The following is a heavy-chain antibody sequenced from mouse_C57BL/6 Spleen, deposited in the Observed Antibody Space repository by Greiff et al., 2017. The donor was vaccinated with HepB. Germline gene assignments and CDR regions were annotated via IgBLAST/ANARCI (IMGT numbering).Heavy chain of an antibody. D-gene: IGHD1-1*01. CDR2: INPSTGGT. Sequence: VQLQQSGPELVKPGASVKISCKASGYSFTGYYMHWVKQSSEKSLEWIGEINPSTGGTSYNQKFKGKATLTVDKSSSTAYMQLKSLTSEDSAVYYCARRYYGYAMDYWGQGTSVTVSS. CDR3: ARRYYGYAMDY. J-gene: IGHJ4*01. CDR1: GYSFTGYY. V-gene: IGHV1-43*01.